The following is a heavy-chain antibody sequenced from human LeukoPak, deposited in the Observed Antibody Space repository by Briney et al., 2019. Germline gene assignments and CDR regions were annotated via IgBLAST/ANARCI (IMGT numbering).Heavy chain of an antibody. Sequence: SVKVSCKASGGTFSSYAISWVRQAPGQGLEWMGGIIPIFGTANYAQKFQGRVTITADESTSTAYMELSSLRSEDTAVYYCARGPSIAARAFAYWGQGTLVTVSS. D-gene: IGHD6-6*01. J-gene: IGHJ4*02. CDR1: GGTFSSYA. V-gene: IGHV1-69*01. CDR2: IIPIFGTA. CDR3: ARGPSIAARAFAY.